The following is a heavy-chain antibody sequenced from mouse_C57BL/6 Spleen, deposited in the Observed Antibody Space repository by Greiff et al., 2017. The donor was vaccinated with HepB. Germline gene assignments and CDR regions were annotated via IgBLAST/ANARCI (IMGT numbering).Heavy chain of an antibody. J-gene: IGHJ1*03. CDR2: IYPRSGNT. D-gene: IGHD1-1*02. CDR3: GRAPAGGNYWYFDV. Sequence: QVQLQQSGAELARPGASVKLSCKASGYTFTSYGISWVKQRTGQGLEWIGEIYPRSGNTYYNEKLKGKATLTADKSSSTAYMELRSLTSEDSAVYFCGRAPAGGNYWYFDVWGTGTTVTVSS. CDR1: GYTFTSYG. V-gene: IGHV1-81*01.